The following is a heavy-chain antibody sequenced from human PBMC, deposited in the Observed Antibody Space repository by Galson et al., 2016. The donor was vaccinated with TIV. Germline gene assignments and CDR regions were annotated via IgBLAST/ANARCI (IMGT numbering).Heavy chain of an antibody. CDR2: INAGNGDT. CDR3: ARPPYWGDYCYKYDP. J-gene: IGHJ5*02. CDR1: GYTFTAHP. V-gene: IGHV1-3*01. Sequence: SVKVSCKASGYTFTAHPIHWVRQAPGQRPEWMGWINAGNGDTKYSQRFQDRVTFTRDTSASTAYMDLSSLRFDDTAVYYCARPPYWGDYCYKYDPWGQGTLVTVSS. D-gene: IGHD2-21*01.